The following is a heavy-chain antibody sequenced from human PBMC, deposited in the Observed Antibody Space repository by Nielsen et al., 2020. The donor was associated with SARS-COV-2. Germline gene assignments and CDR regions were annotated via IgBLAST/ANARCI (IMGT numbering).Heavy chain of an antibody. V-gene: IGHV3-33*01. CDR1: GFTFSSYG. Sequence: GGSLRLSCAASGFTFSSYGMHWVRQPPGKGLEWVAVIWYDGSNKYYADSVKGRFTISRDNSKNTLYLQMNSLRAEDTAVYYCARDLTYYYGSGDPDYWGQGTLVTVSS. J-gene: IGHJ4*02. CDR3: ARDLTYYYGSGDPDY. D-gene: IGHD3-10*01. CDR2: IWYDGSNK.